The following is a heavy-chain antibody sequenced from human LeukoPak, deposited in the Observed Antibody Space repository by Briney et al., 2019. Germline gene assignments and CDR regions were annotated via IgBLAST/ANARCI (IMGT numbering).Heavy chain of an antibody. J-gene: IGHJ4*02. CDR3: ARRALSSRVSDY. CDR2: INPSGGST. Sequence: MGIINPSGGSTSYAQKFQGRVTMTSDTSTSTVYMELSSLRSEDTAVYYCARRALSSRVSDYWGQGTLVTVSS. D-gene: IGHD6-13*01. V-gene: IGHV1-46*01.